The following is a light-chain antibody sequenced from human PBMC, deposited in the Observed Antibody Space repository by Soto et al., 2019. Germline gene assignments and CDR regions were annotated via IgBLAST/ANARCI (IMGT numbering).Light chain of an antibody. Sequence: EIVLTQSPGTLSLSPGERATFSCRVSQSVSSNYLAWYQQKPGQAPRLLIYGAFKRATGIPDRFSGSGSGTDFTLTISRVEPEDFAVYCCQQYGSSPRTFGQGTKVDI. CDR3: QQYGSSPRT. V-gene: IGKV3-20*01. CDR1: QSVSSNY. J-gene: IGKJ1*01. CDR2: GAF.